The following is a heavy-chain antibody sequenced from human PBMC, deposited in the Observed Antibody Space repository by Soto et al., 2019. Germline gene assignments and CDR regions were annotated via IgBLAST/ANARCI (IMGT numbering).Heavy chain of an antibody. J-gene: IGHJ6*02. CDR2: INPSGGST. CDR3: AREGCSSTSCYERDEYYYGMDV. Sequence: QVQLVQSGAEVKKPGASVKVSCKASGYTFTSYYMHWVRQAPGQGLEWMGIINPSGGSTSYAQKFQGRVTMTRDTSTSTVYMELSSLRSEDTAVYYCAREGCSSTSCYERDEYYYGMDVWGQGTTVTVSS. D-gene: IGHD2-2*01. V-gene: IGHV1-46*01. CDR1: GYTFTSYY.